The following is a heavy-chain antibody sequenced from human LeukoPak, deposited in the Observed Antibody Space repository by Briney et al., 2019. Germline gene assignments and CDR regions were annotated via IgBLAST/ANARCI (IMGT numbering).Heavy chain of an antibody. CDR1: GFTFSNYA. D-gene: IGHD5-12*01. CDR2: ISGGSGKK. V-gene: IGHV3-23*01. J-gene: IGHJ4*02. CDR3: AKHGRGNNSRDYFDY. Sequence: GGSLRLSCAASGFTFSNYAMSWVRQAPGKGGEWVSTISGGSGKKYYTDSVKGRFTISRDHSENTLYLQMNSLRAEDTAVYHCAKHGRGNNSRDYFDYWGQGTLVTVSS.